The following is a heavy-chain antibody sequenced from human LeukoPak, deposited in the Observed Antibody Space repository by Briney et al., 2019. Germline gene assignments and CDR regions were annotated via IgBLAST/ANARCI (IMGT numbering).Heavy chain of an antibody. Sequence: SETLSLTCTVSGGSISSYYWSWIRLPSGKGLEWIGHIYDSGSTTYNPSLKSRVTMSVDTSKNQFSLNLSSVTAADTAVYYCARGRIGGPKAPFDYWGQGTLVTVSS. D-gene: IGHD3-16*01. V-gene: IGHV4-4*07. CDR3: ARGRIGGPKAPFDY. J-gene: IGHJ4*02. CDR2: IYDSGST. CDR1: GGSISSYY.